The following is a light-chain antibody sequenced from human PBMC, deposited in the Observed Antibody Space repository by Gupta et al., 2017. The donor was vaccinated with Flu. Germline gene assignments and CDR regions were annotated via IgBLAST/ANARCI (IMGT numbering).Light chain of an antibody. V-gene: IGLV3-19*01. CDR3: SSRDSSGNSVL. CDR2: GKN. CDR1: SLRSYD. Sequence: GQTVRITCQGDSLRSYDATWYQQKPGQAPLRVMYGKNNRPSGIPDRFSGSSSGNTGSLTITGARAEDEAAYYCSSRDSSGNSVLFGGGTKLTVL. J-gene: IGLJ2*01.